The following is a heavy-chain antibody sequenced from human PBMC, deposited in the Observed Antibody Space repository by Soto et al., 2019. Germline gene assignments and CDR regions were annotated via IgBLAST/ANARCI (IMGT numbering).Heavy chain of an antibody. Sequence: GESLKILCKVSSYSFTRYWIGWALQMAGKGLDCMGIIYPGDSDTRYSPSFQGQVTISSDKSISTAYLQWSSLKASDTAMYYCARTDMVRGVIIDSYYYYGMDVWGQGTTVTVSS. CDR1: SYSFTRYW. CDR3: ARTDMVRGVIIDSYYYYGMDV. J-gene: IGHJ6*01. CDR2: IYPGDSDT. D-gene: IGHD3-10*01. V-gene: IGHV5-51*01.